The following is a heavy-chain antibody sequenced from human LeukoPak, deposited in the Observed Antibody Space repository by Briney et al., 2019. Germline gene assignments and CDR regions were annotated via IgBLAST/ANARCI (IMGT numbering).Heavy chain of an antibody. V-gene: IGHV3-30*18. Sequence: GGSLRLSCAASGFTFSSYGMHWVRQAPGKGLEWVAVISYDGSNKYYADSVKGRFTTSRDNSKNTLYLQMNSLRAEDTAVYYCAKAYSSSWYDTEYYFDYWGQGTLVTVSS. CDR1: GFTFSSYG. CDR3: AKAYSSSWYDTEYYFDY. D-gene: IGHD6-13*01. J-gene: IGHJ4*02. CDR2: ISYDGSNK.